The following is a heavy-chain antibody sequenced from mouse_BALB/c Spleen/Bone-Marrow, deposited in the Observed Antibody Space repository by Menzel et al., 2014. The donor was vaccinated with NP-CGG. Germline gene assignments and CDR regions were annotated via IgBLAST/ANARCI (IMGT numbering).Heavy chain of an antibody. D-gene: IGHD1-1*01. CDR1: GYTFTDYS. V-gene: IGHV1-67*01. CDR3: ARGVTTDAMDY. CDR2: ISTYYGDA. J-gene: IGHJ4*01. Sequence: QVQLKESGAELVRPGVSVKISCKGSGYTFTDYSIHWIKQSHAKSLEWIGAISTYYGDATNNQKFKGKATLTVDKSSSTAYMELARLASEDSVIYYCARGVTTDAMDYWGQGTSVTVSS.